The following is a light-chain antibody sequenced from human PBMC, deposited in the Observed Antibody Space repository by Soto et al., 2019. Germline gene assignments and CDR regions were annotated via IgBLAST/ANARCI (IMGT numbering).Light chain of an antibody. CDR2: ASS. V-gene: IGKV1-6*01. J-gene: IGKJ1*01. Sequence: IQMTQSPSSLSASVGDRVNITCRASHGSGTYVGWYHQKPGKAPHLLIDASSSLQAVAASRSRGSAAGTFFTLTISSLQAEDVATYYLLQDYTSARTFGQGTKVDIK. CDR3: LQDYTSART. CDR1: HGSGTY.